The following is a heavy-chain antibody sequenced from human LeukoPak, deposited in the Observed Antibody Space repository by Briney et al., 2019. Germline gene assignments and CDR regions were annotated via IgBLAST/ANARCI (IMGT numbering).Heavy chain of an antibody. V-gene: IGHV3-48*03. CDR3: ARVPEAYYDSSGYISPGY. D-gene: IGHD3-22*01. J-gene: IGHJ4*02. Sequence: GGSLRLSCAASGFSFSSYNMNWVRQAPGKGLEWVSYISSSGSTIYYADSVKGRFTISRDNAKNSLYLQMNSLRAEDTAVYYCARVPEAYYDSSGYISPGYWGQGTLVTVSS. CDR2: ISSSGSTI. CDR1: GFSFSSYN.